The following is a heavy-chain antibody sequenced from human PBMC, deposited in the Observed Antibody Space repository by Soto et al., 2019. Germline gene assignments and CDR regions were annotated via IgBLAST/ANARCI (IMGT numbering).Heavy chain of an antibody. D-gene: IGHD3-10*01. V-gene: IGHV3-30*18. CDR2: ISYDGSNK. CDR3: AKDYYGSGSYFDY. Sequence: XVSLRLSCAASGFTFSSYGMHWVRQAPGKGLEWVAVISYDGSNKYYADSVKGRFTISRDNSKNTLYLQMNSLRAEDTAVYYCAKDYYGSGSYFDYWGQGTLVTVSS. J-gene: IGHJ4*02. CDR1: GFTFSSYG.